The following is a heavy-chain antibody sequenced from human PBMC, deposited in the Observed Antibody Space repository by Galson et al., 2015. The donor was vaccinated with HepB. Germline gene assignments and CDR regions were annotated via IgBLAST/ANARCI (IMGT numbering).Heavy chain of an antibody. CDR2: INPSGGST. CDR1: GYTFTSYY. Sequence: SVKVSCKASGYTFTSYYMHWVRQAPGQGLEWMGIINPSGGSTSYAQKFQGRVTMTRDTSTSTVYMELSSLRSEDTAVYYCARDWREIAGAGYYYGMDVWGQGTTVTVSS. CDR3: ARDWREIAGAGYYYGMDV. J-gene: IGHJ6*02. D-gene: IGHD6-19*01. V-gene: IGHV1-46*01.